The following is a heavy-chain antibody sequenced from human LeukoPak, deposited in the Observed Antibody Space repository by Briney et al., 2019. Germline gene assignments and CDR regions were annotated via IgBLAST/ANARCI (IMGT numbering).Heavy chain of an antibody. Sequence: EASVKVSCKVSGYTLTELSMHWVRQAPGKGLEWMGGFDPEDGETIYAQKFQGRVTMTEDTSTDTAYMELSSLRSEDTAVYYCATGGADYGDYEDAFDIWGQGTMVAVSS. D-gene: IGHD4-17*01. V-gene: IGHV1-24*01. CDR3: ATGGADYGDYEDAFDI. CDR2: FDPEDGET. CDR1: GYTLTELS. J-gene: IGHJ3*02.